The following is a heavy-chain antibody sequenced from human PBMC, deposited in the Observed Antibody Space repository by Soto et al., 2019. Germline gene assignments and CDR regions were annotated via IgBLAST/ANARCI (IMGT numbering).Heavy chain of an antibody. J-gene: IGHJ4*02. D-gene: IGHD1-1*01. Sequence: GGSLRLSCAASGFTVSSNYMNWVRQAPGKGLEWVSVIYSGGSTYYADSVKGRFTISRDNSKNTLYLQMNSLRAEDTAVYYCARDVGRDGLFDYWGQGTLVTVSS. CDR2: IYSGGST. CDR1: GFTVSSNY. CDR3: ARDVGRDGLFDY. V-gene: IGHV3-53*01.